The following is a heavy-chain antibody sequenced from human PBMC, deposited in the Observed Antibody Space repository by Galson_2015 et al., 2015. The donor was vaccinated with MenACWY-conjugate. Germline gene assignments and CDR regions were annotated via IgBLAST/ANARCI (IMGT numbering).Heavy chain of an antibody. J-gene: IGHJ4*02. D-gene: IGHD3-9*01. CDR1: GFIFSSHW. CDR2: MNGDGSII. Sequence: SLRLSCAGSGFIFSSHWMHWVRQLPGEGLIWVSRMNGDGSIIDYADSVKGRFTTSRDNAKNMVFLQMDRLRAEDTAVYYCVRALNGYADYWGQGTLGTVSS. CDR3: VRALNGYADY. V-gene: IGHV3-74*01.